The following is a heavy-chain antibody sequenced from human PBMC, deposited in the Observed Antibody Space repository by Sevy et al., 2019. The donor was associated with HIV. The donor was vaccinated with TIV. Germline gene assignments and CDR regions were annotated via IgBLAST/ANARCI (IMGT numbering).Heavy chain of an antibody. CDR1: GGSFSGYY. J-gene: IGHJ3*02. D-gene: IGHD2-15*01. CDR3: ARHCTGSSCSHAFDI. V-gene: IGHV4-34*01. Sequence: SETLSLTCAVYGGSFSGYYWSWIRQPPGKGLEWIGEINHSGGTNYNPSLKSRVTISVDTSKNQIFLKVNSVTAADRAVFYCARHCTGSSCSHAFDIWGQGTRVTVSS. CDR2: INHSGGT.